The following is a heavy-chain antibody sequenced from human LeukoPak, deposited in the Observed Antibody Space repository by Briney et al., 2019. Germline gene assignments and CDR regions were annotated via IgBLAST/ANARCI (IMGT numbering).Heavy chain of an antibody. Sequence: PSETLSLTCAVSGGSISSGGYSWSWIRQPPGKGLEWIGYIYHSGSTYYNPSLKSRVTISVDRSKNQFSLKLSSVTAADTAVYYCASADDSSGTFDYWGQGTLVTVSS. CDR1: GGSISSGGYS. J-gene: IGHJ4*02. D-gene: IGHD3-22*01. CDR3: ASADDSSGTFDY. V-gene: IGHV4-30-2*02. CDR2: IYHSGST.